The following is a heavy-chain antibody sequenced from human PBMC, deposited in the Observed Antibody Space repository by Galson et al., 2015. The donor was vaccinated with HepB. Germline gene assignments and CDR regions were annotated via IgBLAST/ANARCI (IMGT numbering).Heavy chain of an antibody. CDR1: GFTFSSYS. CDR2: ISYDGSNK. CDR3: AREAIRDTLAPGY. D-gene: IGHD5-18*01. J-gene: IGHJ4*02. Sequence: SVRLSCTASGFTFSSYSMHWVRQAPDKGLEWVAVISYDGSNKYYADSVKGRFTISKDNSKNTLYLQMNSLRAEDTAVYYCAREAIRDTLAPGYWGQGTLVTVSS. V-gene: IGHV3-30-3*01.